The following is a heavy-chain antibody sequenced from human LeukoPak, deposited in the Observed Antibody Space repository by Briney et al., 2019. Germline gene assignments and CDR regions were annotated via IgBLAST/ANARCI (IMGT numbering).Heavy chain of an antibody. CDR1: GGSISSYY. CDR2: IYYSGST. V-gene: IGHV4-59*01. J-gene: IGHJ4*02. CDR3: ARGSSSGYYYVFDY. D-gene: IGHD3-22*01. Sequence: PSETLSFTCTVSGGSISSYYWSWIRQPPGKGLEWIGYIYYSGSTNYNPSLKSRVTISVDTSKNQFSLKLSSVTAADTAVYYCARGSSSGYYYVFDYWGQGTLVTVSS.